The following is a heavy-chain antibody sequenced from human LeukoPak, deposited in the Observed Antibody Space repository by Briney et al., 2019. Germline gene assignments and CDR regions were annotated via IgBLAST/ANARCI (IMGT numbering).Heavy chain of an antibody. V-gene: IGHV4-34*01. CDR3: AGGRGSYYGD. D-gene: IGHD1-26*01. CDR1: GGSFSAYY. J-gene: IGHJ4*02. Sequence: SETLSLTCAVYGGSFSAYYWIWIRQPPGKGLEWIGEVNHSGSTNYNPSLKSRITMSLGTSKNHFSLRLSSVTAADTAVYYCAGGRGSYYGDWGQGTLVTVSS. CDR2: VNHSGST.